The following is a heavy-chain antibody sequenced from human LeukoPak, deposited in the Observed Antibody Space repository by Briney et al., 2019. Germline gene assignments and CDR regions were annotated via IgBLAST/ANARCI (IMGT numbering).Heavy chain of an antibody. D-gene: IGHD3-22*01. V-gene: IGHV3-11*04. Sequence: PGGSLRLSCAASGFTFSDYYMSWIRQAPGKGLEWVSYISSSGSTIYYADSVKGRFTISRDNAKNSLYLQMNSLRAEDTAVYYCARERSYDSASFGAIDIWGQGTMVTVSS. J-gene: IGHJ3*02. CDR2: ISSSGSTI. CDR1: GFTFSDYY. CDR3: ARERSYDSASFGAIDI.